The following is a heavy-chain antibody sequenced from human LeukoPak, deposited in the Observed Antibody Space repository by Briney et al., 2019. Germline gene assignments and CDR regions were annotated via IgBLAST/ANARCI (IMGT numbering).Heavy chain of an antibody. CDR2: ISSNGGST. J-gene: IGHJ4*02. D-gene: IGHD3-22*01. V-gene: IGHV3-64*01. CDR1: GFYFSSYT. CDR3: ARWRHSSGYYYDD. Sequence: GGSLRLSCAASGFYFSSYTMHWVRQAPGKGLEYVSAISSNGGSTYYANSVKGRFTISRDNSKNTLYLQMGSLRAEDMAVYYCARWRHSSGYYYDDWGQGTLVTVSS.